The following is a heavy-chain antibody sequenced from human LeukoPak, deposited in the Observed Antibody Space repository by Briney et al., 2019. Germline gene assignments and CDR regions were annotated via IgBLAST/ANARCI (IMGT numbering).Heavy chain of an antibody. CDR1: GYTFTGYY. V-gene: IGHV1-2*02. Sequence: ASVKVSCKASGYTFTGYYMHWVRQAPGQGLEWMGWTNPNSGGTNYAQKFQGKVTMTRDTSISTAYMELSRLRSDDTAVYYCATNRIFCSGGSCYSRTRRPFDYWGQGTLVTVSS. D-gene: IGHD2-15*01. CDR2: TNPNSGGT. CDR3: ATNRIFCSGGSCYSRTRRPFDY. J-gene: IGHJ4*02.